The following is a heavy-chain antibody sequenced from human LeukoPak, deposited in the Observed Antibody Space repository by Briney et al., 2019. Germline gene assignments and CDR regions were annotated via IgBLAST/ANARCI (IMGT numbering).Heavy chain of an antibody. Sequence: ASVKVSCMASGYTFTSYYMHWVRQAPGQGLEWMGIINPSGGSTSYAQKFHGRVTITRDTSTSTVYMELSSLRSEDAAVYYGARDHYDYVWGSYRYTLDYWGQGTLVTVSS. CDR1: GYTFTSYY. V-gene: IGHV1-46*01. D-gene: IGHD3-16*02. J-gene: IGHJ4*02. CDR2: INPSGGST. CDR3: ARDHYDYVWGSYRYTLDY.